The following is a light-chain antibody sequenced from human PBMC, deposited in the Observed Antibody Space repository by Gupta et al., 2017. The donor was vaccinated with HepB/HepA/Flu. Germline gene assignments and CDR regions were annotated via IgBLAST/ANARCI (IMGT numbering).Light chain of an antibody. CDR2: TDN. Sequence: SYELTQPPSVSVSPGQTARITCSGDALPNQYAYWYQQKPGQAPELVIYTDNKRPSGIHERFSGSSAGNTATLTIIGVQAEDEADYYCRSEASSSTVVFCRGTKLTVL. J-gene: IGLJ2*01. V-gene: IGLV3-25*03. CDR3: RSEASSSTVV. CDR1: ALPNQY.